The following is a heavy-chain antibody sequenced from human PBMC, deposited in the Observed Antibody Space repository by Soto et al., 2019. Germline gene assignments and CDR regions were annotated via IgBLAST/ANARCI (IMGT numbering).Heavy chain of an antibody. CDR1: GGSISSYY. CDR3: ARDGYYGALGYYYCGMDV. CDR2: IYTSGST. V-gene: IGHV4-4*07. J-gene: IGHJ6*02. Sequence: PSETLSLTCTVSGGSISSYYWSWIRQPAGKGLEWIGRIYTSGSTNYNPSLKSRVTMSVDTSKNQFSLKLSSVTAADTAVYYCARDGYYGALGYYYCGMDVWGQGTTVTVSS. D-gene: IGHD3-22*01.